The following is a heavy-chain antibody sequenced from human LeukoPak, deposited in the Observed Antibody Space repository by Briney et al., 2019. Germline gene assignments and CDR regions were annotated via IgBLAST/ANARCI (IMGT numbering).Heavy chain of an antibody. CDR3: AKSLFTSATGTGRAFHI. D-gene: IGHD1-1*01. V-gene: IGHV3-23*01. Sequence: GGSLRLSCEASGFTFSDFGMHWVRQAPGKGLEWVSSISTSGSGDVTFHADPVKGRFTISRDNSKNTLYLQMTSLRAEDTAEYYCAKSLFTSATGTGRAFHIWGQGTMVTVSS. CDR1: GFTFSDFG. J-gene: IGHJ3*02. CDR2: ISTSGSGDVT.